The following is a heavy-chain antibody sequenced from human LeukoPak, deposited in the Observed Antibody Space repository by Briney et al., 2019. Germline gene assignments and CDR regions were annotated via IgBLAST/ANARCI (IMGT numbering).Heavy chain of an antibody. Sequence: PGGSLRLSCAASGFTFSSYSMNWVRQVPGKGLEWVSYISSSSSTIYYADSVKGRFTISRDNAKNSLYLQMNSLRAEDTAVYYCARDYDSSGYLPPYFDYWGQGTLVTVSS. J-gene: IGHJ4*02. D-gene: IGHD3-22*01. CDR3: ARDYDSSGYLPPYFDY. CDR1: GFTFSSYS. CDR2: ISSSSSTI. V-gene: IGHV3-48*04.